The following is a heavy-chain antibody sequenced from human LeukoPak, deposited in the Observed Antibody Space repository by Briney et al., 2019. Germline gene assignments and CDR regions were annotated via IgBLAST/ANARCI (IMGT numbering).Heavy chain of an antibody. CDR2: ISGSGENT. V-gene: IGHV3-23*01. J-gene: IGHJ4*02. CDR3: AKTVSGSYSYQGGDY. D-gene: IGHD3-16*02. Sequence: GGALTLSCAASGFTFRSYAMSWVRQDPGKGLEWVSAISGSGENTNYADSVKGRFTMSRDNSRNMLYLQMNSLRDEDTAKYYCAKTVSGSYSYQGGDYWGQGTLVTVSS. CDR1: GFTFRSYA.